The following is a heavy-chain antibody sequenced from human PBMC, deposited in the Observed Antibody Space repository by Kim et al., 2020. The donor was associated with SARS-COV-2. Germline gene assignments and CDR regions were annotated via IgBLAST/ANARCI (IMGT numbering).Heavy chain of an antibody. J-gene: IGHJ5*02. D-gene: IGHD3-3*01. CDR3: ARDPNYDFGSGQWAPGWFDP. CDR1: GYTFTSYA. V-gene: IGHV7-4-1*02. CDR2: INTNTGNP. Sequence: ASVKVSCKASGYTFTSYAMNWVRQAPGQGLEWMGWINTNTGNPTYARGFTGRFVFSLDTSVSTAYLQISSLKAEDTAVYYCARDPNYDFGSGQWAPGWFDPWGQGTLVTVSS.